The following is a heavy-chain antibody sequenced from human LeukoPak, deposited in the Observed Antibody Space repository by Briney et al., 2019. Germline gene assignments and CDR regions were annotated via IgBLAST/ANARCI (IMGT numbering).Heavy chain of an antibody. V-gene: IGHV4-38-2*02. D-gene: IGHD3-3*01. Sequence: SETLSLTCTVSGYSISSDYYWGWIRHPPGKGLEWIGSIHHSGRTYYNPSLKNRVTISVDTSKNQFSLKLSSVTAADTAVYYCARDHLANLASRLFDPWGQGTLVTVSS. CDR3: ARDHLANLASRLFDP. CDR2: IHHSGRT. J-gene: IGHJ5*02. CDR1: GYSISSDYY.